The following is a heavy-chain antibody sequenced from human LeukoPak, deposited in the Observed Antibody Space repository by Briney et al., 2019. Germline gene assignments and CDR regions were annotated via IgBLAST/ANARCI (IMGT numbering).Heavy chain of an antibody. Sequence: GGPLRLSCAASGFPVSRNHMNWVRQAPGKGVEWVSLLHSGGNAYYADSVKGRFTISRDNSENTLYLEMISLRAEDTAAYYCARGGYSSGWYYHFDYWGQGTLVTVSS. J-gene: IGHJ4*02. V-gene: IGHV3-66*01. CDR3: ARGGYSSGWYYHFDY. CDR1: GFPVSRNH. CDR2: LHSGGNA. D-gene: IGHD6-19*01.